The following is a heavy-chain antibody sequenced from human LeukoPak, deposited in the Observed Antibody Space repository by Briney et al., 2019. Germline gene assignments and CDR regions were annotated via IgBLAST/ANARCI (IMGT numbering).Heavy chain of an antibody. J-gene: IGHJ4*02. Sequence: ASVKVSCKASGYTFTCYYMHWVRQAPGQGLEWMGWINPNSGGTNYAQKFQGRVTMTRDTSISTAYMEPSRLRSDDTAVYYCARGSKWLLPPFDYWGQGTLVTVSS. CDR1: GYTFTCYY. CDR2: INPNSGGT. D-gene: IGHD3-22*01. V-gene: IGHV1-2*02. CDR3: ARGSKWLLPPFDY.